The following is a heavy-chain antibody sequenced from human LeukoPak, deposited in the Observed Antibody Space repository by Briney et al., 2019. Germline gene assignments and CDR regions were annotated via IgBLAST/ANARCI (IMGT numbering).Heavy chain of an antibody. J-gene: IGHJ5*02. CDR3: ARVAYGSGIFDP. Sequence: GGSLRLSCAASGFTFSSYSMNWVRQAPGKGLEWVSYISSSSSTLYYADSVKGRFTISRDNAKNSLYLQMNSLRAEDTAVYYCARVAYGSGIFDPWGQGTLVTVSS. V-gene: IGHV3-48*01. D-gene: IGHD3-10*01. CDR1: GFTFSSYS. CDR2: ISSSSSTL.